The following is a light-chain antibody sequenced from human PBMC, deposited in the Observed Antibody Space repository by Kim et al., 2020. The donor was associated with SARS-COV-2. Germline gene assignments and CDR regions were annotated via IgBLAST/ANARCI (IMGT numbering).Light chain of an antibody. CDR3: QQYGSSPGRT. CDR1: PSVSSSY. J-gene: IGKJ1*01. Sequence: PGESATLSGRASPSVSSSYLAWYQQKPGQAPRLLIYGASSRATGIPDRFSGSGSGTDFTLTISRLEPEDFAVYYCQQYGSSPGRTFGQGTKVDIK. CDR2: GAS. V-gene: IGKV3-20*01.